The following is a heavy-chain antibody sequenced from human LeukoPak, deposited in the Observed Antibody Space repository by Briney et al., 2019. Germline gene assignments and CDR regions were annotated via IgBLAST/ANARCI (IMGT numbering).Heavy chain of an antibody. D-gene: IGHD1-1*01. J-gene: IGHJ5*02. CDR3: ARDYSIHERGWWFDP. CDR2: MYHSGSA. V-gene: IGHV4-4*02. Sequence: PSGTLSLTCAVSGGSISSNNWWSWVRQPPNKGLEWIGEMYHSGSAIYNPSLKSRVTISVDKSKNQFSLKLSSVTAADTAVYYCARDYSIHERGWWFDPWGQGTLVTVSS. CDR1: GGSISSNNW.